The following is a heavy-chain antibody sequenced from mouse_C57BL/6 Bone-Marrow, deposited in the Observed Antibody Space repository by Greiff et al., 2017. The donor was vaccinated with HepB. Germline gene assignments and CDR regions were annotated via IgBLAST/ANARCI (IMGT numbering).Heavy chain of an antibody. D-gene: IGHD2-1*01. V-gene: IGHV5-17*01. CDR1: GFTFSDYG. Sequence: EVKLVESGGGLVKPGGSLKLSCAASGFTFSDYGMHWVRQAPEKGLEWVAYISSGSSTIYYADTVKGRFTISRDNAKNTLFLQMTSLRSEDTAMYYCARDGNYFGDYWGQGTSVTVSS. CDR2: ISSGSSTI. CDR3: ARDGNYFGDY. J-gene: IGHJ4*01.